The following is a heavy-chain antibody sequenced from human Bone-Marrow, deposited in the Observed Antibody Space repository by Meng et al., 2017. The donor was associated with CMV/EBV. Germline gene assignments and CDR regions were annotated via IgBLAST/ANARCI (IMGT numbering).Heavy chain of an antibody. Sequence: ASVKVSCKASGYTFTGYYMHWVRQAPGQGLEWMGWINPNSGGTNYAQKFQGRVTMTRDTSISTAYMELSRLRSDDTAVYYCARGLVGYSGYESDYWGQGTLVTRLL. CDR1: GYTFTGYY. V-gene: IGHV1-2*02. CDR3: ARGLVGYSGYESDY. D-gene: IGHD5-12*01. CDR2: INPNSGGT. J-gene: IGHJ4*02.